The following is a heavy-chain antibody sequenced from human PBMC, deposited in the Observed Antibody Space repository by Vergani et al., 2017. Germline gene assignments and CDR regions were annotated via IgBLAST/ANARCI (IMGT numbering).Heavy chain of an antibody. J-gene: IGHJ4*02. CDR1: GFTFGDYA. Sequence: EVQLVESGGGLVQPGRSLRLSCTASGFTFGDYAMSWFRQAPGKGLEWVGFIRSIAYGVTTEYAASVKGRFTISRDDSRSIAYLQMSSLETEETAVYYCTSGGSGYAVRHFDYWGQGTLVTVSS. D-gene: IGHD2-15*01. V-gene: IGHV3-49*03. CDR2: IRSIAYGVTT. CDR3: TSGGSGYAVRHFDY.